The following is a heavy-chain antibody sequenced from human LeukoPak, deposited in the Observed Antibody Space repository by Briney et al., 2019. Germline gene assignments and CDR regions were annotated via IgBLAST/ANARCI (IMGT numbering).Heavy chain of an antibody. CDR3: AKEGLGTDISFDC. CDR2: ISGSGGST. D-gene: IGHD2/OR15-2a*01. J-gene: IGHJ4*02. V-gene: IGHV3-23*01. Sequence: GGSLRLSCAASGFTFSSYAMSWVRQAPGKGLEWVSAISGSGGSTYYADSVKGRFTISRDNSKHTLYMQMNSLRADDTVVYYCAKEGLGTDISFDCWGQGTLVTVSS. CDR1: GFTFSSYA.